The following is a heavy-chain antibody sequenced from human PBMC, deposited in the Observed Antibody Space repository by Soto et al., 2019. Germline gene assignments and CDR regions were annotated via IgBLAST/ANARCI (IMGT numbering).Heavy chain of an antibody. CDR3: ARRREGGYSYGPFDC. Sequence: SETLSLTCTVSGGSISSGGYYWSWIRQHPGKGLEWIGYIYYSGSTYYNPSLKSRVTISVDTSKNQFSLKLSSVTAADTAVYYCARRREGGYSYGPFDCWGQGTLVTVPQ. J-gene: IGHJ4*02. V-gene: IGHV4-31*03. D-gene: IGHD5-18*01. CDR2: IYYSGST. CDR1: GGSISSGGYY.